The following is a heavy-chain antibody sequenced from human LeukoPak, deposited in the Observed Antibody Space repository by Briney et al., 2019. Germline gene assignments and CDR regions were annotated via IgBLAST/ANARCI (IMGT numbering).Heavy chain of an antibody. Sequence: SETLSLTCTVSGGSISSSSYYWGWIRQPPGKGLEWIGSIYYSGSTYYNPSLKSRVTISVDTSKNQFSLKLSSVTAADTAVYYCARRVWNSALGYWGQGTLVTVSS. D-gene: IGHD1-7*01. CDR2: IYYSGST. CDR1: GGSISSSSYY. V-gene: IGHV4-39*01. CDR3: ARRVWNSALGY. J-gene: IGHJ4*02.